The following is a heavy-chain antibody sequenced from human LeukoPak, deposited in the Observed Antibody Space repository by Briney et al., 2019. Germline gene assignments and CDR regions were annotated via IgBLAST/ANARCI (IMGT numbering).Heavy chain of an antibody. J-gene: IGHJ4*02. D-gene: IGHD1-26*01. V-gene: IGHV1-2*02. Sequence: GASVKVSCKASGYTFTRYYMHWVRQAPGQGLEWMGWINPNSGGTNYAQKFQGRVTMTRDTSISTAYMELSRLRSDDTAVYYCATLSGSYYGSYYFDYWGQGTLVTVSS. CDR3: ATLSGSYYGSYYFDY. CDR1: GYTFTRYY. CDR2: INPNSGGT.